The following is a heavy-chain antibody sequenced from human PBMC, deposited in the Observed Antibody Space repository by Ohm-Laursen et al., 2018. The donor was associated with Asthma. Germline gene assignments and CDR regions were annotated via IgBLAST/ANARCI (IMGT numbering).Heavy chain of an antibody. CDR3: ARDVMEWYLPAFDF. D-gene: IGHD3-3*01. V-gene: IGHV3-30*03. CDR2: GGSYYDGGLK. J-gene: IGHJ4*02. Sequence: SLRLSCAASGYTFSRYSIHWVRQVPGKGLEWVAVGGSYYDGGLKYYADSVNGRFTVSRDDSKNTLYLQINSLRPDDTAVYYCARDVMEWYLPAFDFWGQGTLVTVSS. CDR1: GYTFSRYS.